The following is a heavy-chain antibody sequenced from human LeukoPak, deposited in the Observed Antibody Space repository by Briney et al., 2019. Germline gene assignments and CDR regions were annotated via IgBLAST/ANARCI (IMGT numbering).Heavy chain of an antibody. J-gene: IGHJ4*02. Sequence: SXXLSCAASGFTFSSYGMHWVRQAPGKGLEWVAVIWYDGSNKYYADSVKGRFTISRDNSKNTLYLQMNSLRAEDTAVYYCARGTSGGYEGDYWGQGTLVTVSS. CDR3: ARGTSGGYEGDY. CDR1: GFTFSSYG. V-gene: IGHV3-33*01. D-gene: IGHD1-1*01. CDR2: IWYDGSNK.